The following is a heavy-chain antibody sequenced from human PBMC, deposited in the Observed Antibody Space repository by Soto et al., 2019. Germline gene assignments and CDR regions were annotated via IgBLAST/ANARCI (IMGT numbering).Heavy chain of an antibody. V-gene: IGHV3-64*01. Sequence: ESGGGLVQPGGSLRLSCAASGFTFSNYEMHWVRQAAGKGLEYVSGISNNGAHTDYAKSVKGRFTISRDNSENTLYLQMGSLRAEDMALYYCARRGYGSRWPNVYMDVWGKGTTVTVSS. CDR2: ISNNGAHT. J-gene: IGHJ6*03. CDR1: GFTFSNYE. CDR3: ARRGYGSRWPNVYMDV. D-gene: IGHD6-13*01.